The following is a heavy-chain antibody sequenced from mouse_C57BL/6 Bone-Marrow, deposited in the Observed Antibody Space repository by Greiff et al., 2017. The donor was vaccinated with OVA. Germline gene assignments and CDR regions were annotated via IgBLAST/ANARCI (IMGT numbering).Heavy chain of an antibody. V-gene: IGHV5-17*01. Sequence: EVQVEESGGGLVKPGGSLKLSCAASGFTFSDYGMHWVRQAPEKGLEWVAYISSGSSTIYYADTVKGRITISRDNAKNTLFLQMTSLRSEDTAMYYCARKIYYYGSSFAYWGQGTLVTVSA. CDR2: ISSGSSTI. CDR1: GFTFSDYG. J-gene: IGHJ3*01. D-gene: IGHD1-1*01. CDR3: ARKIYYYGSSFAY.